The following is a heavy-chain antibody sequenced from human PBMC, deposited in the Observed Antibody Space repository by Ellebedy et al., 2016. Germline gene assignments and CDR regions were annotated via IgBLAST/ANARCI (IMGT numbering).Heavy chain of an antibody. CDR2: ISSSSSTI. D-gene: IGHD2-15*01. V-gene: IGHV3-48*04. CDR3: ARGGEYCSGGSCYLDY. CDR1: GFTFSSYS. J-gene: IGHJ4*02. Sequence: GGSLRLSCAASGFTFSSYSMNWVRQAPGKGLEWVSSISSSSSTIYYADSVKGRFTISRDNAKNSLYLQMNSLRAEDTAVYYCARGGEYCSGGSCYLDYWGQGTLVTVSS.